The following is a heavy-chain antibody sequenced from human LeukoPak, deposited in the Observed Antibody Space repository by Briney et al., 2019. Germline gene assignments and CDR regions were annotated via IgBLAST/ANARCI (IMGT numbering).Heavy chain of an antibody. D-gene: IGHD3-22*01. CDR2: ISRDGTT. CDR3: TREDRPFCPFAY. Sequence: PSETLSLTCGVSGGSIDITNYWSWVRQAPGKGLEWIGEISRDGTTNYNPSLRSRVAMSLDRANNQFSLSLTSVTAADTAVYYCTREDRPFCPFAYWGQGVLVTVSS. J-gene: IGHJ4*02. CDR1: GGSIDITNY. V-gene: IGHV4-4*02.